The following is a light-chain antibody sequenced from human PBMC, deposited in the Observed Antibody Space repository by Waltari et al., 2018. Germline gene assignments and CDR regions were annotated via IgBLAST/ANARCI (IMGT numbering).Light chain of an antibody. CDR1: QGIRSF. V-gene: IGKV1-9*01. CDR2: AAS. Sequence: IKLTQSPSSLSASVGDRVTITCRASQGIRSFLAWYQQKPVKAPKVLIYAASTLQSGVPSRFSGSGSGTDFTLTISSLQPEDFATYYCQQLNSYPITFGQGTRLEIK. CDR3: QQLNSYPIT. J-gene: IGKJ5*01.